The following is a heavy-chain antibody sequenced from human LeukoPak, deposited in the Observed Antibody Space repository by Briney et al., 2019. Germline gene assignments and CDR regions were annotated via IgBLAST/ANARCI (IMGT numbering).Heavy chain of an antibody. CDR3: ARESV. Sequence: GGTLRLSRAASGFTLSGYSMNWVRRAPGKGLEWVSSISSSSSYIYYADSVKGRFTISRDNAKNSLYLQMNSLRAEDTAVYYCARESVWGQGTLVTVSS. CDR2: ISSSSSYI. J-gene: IGHJ4*02. V-gene: IGHV3-21*01. CDR1: GFTLSGYS.